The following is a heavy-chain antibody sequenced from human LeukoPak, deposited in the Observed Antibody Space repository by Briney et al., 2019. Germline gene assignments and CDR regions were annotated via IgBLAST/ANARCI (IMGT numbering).Heavy chain of an antibody. Sequence: SETLSLTCTVSGGSISSGSYYWSWIRQPAGKGLEWIGRIYTSGSTNYNPSLKSRVTISVDTSKNQFSLKLSSVTAADTAVYYCARDRSDYYGSGSYYDYWGQGTLVTSPQ. CDR3: ARDRSDYYGSGSYYDY. D-gene: IGHD3-10*01. J-gene: IGHJ4*02. CDR1: GGSISSGSYY. CDR2: IYTSGST. V-gene: IGHV4-61*02.